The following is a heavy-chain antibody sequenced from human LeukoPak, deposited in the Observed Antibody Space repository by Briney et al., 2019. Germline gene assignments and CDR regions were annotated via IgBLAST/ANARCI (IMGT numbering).Heavy chain of an antibody. CDR3: ATSRDYAPRWFDP. J-gene: IGHJ5*02. Sequence: NPGGSLRLSCAASGFSFNNYTFNWVRQAPGKGLEWVASISSSRTYIFYADSVQGRFTTSRDNSKNSVYLQMDSLTTDDTAVYYGATSRDYAPRWFDPWGQGTLVTVS. CDR1: GFSFNNYT. D-gene: IGHD4-17*01. V-gene: IGHV3-21*01. CDR2: ISSSRTYI.